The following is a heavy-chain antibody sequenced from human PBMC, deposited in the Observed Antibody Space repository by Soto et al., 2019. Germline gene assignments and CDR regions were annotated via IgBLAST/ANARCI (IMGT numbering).Heavy chain of an antibody. CDR3: ARDLAKGGGSAGFDY. V-gene: IGHV1-2*02. Sequence: ASVKVSCKASGYTFTGYYIHWVRQAPAQGLGGMGWINPNSGGTKYPQKFQGRVTMTRDTSIRTVYMSLTGLKSDDTAVYFCARDLAKGGGSAGFDYWGQGTRVTVSP. CDR1: GYTFTGYY. CDR2: INPNSGGT. J-gene: IGHJ4*02. D-gene: IGHD2-15*01.